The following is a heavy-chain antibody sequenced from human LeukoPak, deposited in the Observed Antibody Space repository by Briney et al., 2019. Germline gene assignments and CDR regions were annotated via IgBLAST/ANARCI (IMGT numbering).Heavy chain of an antibody. CDR2: IDPEDGET. D-gene: IGHD2-21*01. J-gene: IGHJ5*02. CDR1: GYVFTDYY. V-gene: IGHV1-69-2*01. CDR3: APDRIP. Sequence: ASVKVSCKVSGYVFTDYYMHWVQQAPGKGLEWMGLIDPEDGETMYAEKFQDRITITADTSTDTAYMELSRLRSDDTAVYYRAPDRIPWGQGTLVTVSS.